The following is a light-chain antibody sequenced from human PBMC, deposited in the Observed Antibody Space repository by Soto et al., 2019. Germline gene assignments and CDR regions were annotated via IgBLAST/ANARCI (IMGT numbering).Light chain of an antibody. V-gene: IGKV1-5*01. J-gene: IGKJ1*01. CDR2: DAS. CDR3: QQYNSYSWT. CDR1: QSISSW. Sequence: DIQMTQSPSXXSASVGDRVTXTXRASQSISSWLAWYQQKPGKAPKLLIYDASSLESGVPSRFSGTGLGTEFTLTIGSLQPDDFATYYCQQYNSYSWTFGQGTKVEIK.